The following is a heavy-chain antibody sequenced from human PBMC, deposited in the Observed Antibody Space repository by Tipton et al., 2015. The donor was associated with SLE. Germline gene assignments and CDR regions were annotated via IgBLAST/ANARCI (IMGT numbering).Heavy chain of an antibody. D-gene: IGHD7-27*01. CDR3: ASTRENWAFDY. J-gene: IGHJ4*02. Sequence: TLSLTCTVSGGSISSHYWSWIRQPPGKGLEWIGYIYYSGSISYNPSLKSRVTISVDTSKNQFSLKLSSVTAADTAVYYCASTRENWAFDYWGQGTLVTVSS. CDR1: GGSISSHY. V-gene: IGHV4-59*08. CDR2: IYYSGSI.